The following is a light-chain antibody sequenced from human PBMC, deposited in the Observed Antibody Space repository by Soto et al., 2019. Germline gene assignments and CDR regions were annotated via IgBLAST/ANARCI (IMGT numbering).Light chain of an antibody. J-gene: IGKJ1*01. Sequence: EIVMTQSPATLSVSPGERATLSCRASQYVSSSSLAWYQQKRGQAPRLLIHDASSRATGIPDRFSGSGSGTDFTLTISRLEPEDFAVYYCQQYGSSPRTFGQGTKWIS. CDR1: QYVSSSS. CDR3: QQYGSSPRT. V-gene: IGKV3-20*01. CDR2: DAS.